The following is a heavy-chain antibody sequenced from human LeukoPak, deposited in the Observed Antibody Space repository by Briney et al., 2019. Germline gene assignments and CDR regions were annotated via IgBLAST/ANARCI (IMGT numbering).Heavy chain of an antibody. CDR3: ARGSNRYYFDY. J-gene: IGHJ4*02. V-gene: IGHV4-34*01. CDR1: GGSFSGYY. CDR2: INHSGST. Sequence: SETLSLTCAVYGGSFSGYYWSWIRQPPGKGLEWIGEINHSGSTNYNPSLKSRVTISVDTSKNQFSLELSSVTAADTAVYYCARGSNRYYFDYWGQGTLVTVSS.